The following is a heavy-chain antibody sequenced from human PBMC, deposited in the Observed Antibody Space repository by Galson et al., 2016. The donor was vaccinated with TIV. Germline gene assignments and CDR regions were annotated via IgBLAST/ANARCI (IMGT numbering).Heavy chain of an antibody. Sequence: SLRLSCAASGFTVSRNYMSWVRQAPGKGLEWISIIYSGGNPYYADSVEGRFTISRDTSKNTVYLQMNSLRAEDTAVYYCARDNNWNHANDAFDLWGQGTMVTVSS. V-gene: IGHV3-53*01. J-gene: IGHJ3*01. CDR1: GFTVSRNY. D-gene: IGHD1-14*01. CDR3: ARDNNWNHANDAFDL. CDR2: IYSGGNP.